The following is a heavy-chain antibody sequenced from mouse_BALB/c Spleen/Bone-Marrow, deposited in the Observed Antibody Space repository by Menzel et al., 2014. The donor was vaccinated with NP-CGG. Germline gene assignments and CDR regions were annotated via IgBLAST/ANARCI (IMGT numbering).Heavy chain of an antibody. J-gene: IGHJ4*01. Sequence: EVKLQESGPSLVKPSQTLSLTCSVTGDSITSGYWNWIRKFPGNKLEYMGFISYSSSTYYNPSLKSRISITRDTSKNLYNLQWNSLTTEDTATYDGARAGSSGYHYYAMDYWGQGTSVTVSS. D-gene: IGHD3-1*01. CDR1: GDSITSGY. CDR2: ISYSSST. CDR3: ARAGSSGYHYYAMDY. V-gene: IGHV3-8*02.